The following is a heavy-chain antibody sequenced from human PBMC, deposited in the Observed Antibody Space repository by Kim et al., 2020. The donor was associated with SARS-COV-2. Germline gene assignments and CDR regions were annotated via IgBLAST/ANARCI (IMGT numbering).Heavy chain of an antibody. J-gene: IGHJ5*02. Sequence: SETLSLTCTVSGGSISSNSRYWDWIRQPTGKPLEWIGNIHYSGRARYNPSRQRRVTLFVDTSKNQFTLRLTSVAAADKAMYYCATDEEALNWFDPWGRGILVTVSS. CDR2: IHYSGRA. V-gene: IGHV4-39*02. CDR3: ATDEEALNWFDP. CDR1: GGSISSNSRY.